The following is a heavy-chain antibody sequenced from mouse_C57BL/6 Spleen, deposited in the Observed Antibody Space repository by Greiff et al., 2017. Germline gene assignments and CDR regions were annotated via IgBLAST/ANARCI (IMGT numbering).Heavy chain of an antibody. CDR1: GFTFSSYA. J-gene: IGHJ2*01. CDR2: LSSGGDYI. Sequence: EVKLMESGEGLVKPGGSLKLSCAASGFTFSSYAMSWVRQTPEKRLAWVAYLSSGGDYIYYADTVKGRFTISRDNARNTLYLQMSSLKSEDTAMYYCTRVGYYSNCFDYWGQGTTLTVSS. D-gene: IGHD2-5*01. V-gene: IGHV5-9-1*02. CDR3: TRVGYYSNCFDY.